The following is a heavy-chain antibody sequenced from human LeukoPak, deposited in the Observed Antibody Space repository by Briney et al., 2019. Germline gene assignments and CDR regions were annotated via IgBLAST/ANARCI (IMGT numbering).Heavy chain of an antibody. CDR3: ARSGGYYYDSSGYYASDYYGMDV. D-gene: IGHD3-22*01. J-gene: IGHJ6*02. CDR1: GFTFSSYG. CDR2: IWYDGSNK. Sequence: QPGGSLRLSCAASGFTFSSYGMHWVRQAPGKGLEWVAVIWYDGSNKYYADSVKGRFTISRDNSKNTLYLQMNSLRAEDTAVYYCARSGGYYYDSSGYYASDYYGMDVWGQGTTVTVSS. V-gene: IGHV3-33*01.